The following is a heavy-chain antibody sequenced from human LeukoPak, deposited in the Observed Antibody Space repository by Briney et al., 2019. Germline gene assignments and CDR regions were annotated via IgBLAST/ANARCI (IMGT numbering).Heavy chain of an antibody. CDR1: GGSISSSSYY. Sequence: SETLSLTCTVSGGSISSSSYYWGWIRQPPGKGLEWIGSIYYSGSTYYNPSLKSRVTISVDTSKNQFSLKLSSVTAADTAVYYRASIAVAGSYWGQGTLVTVSS. D-gene: IGHD6-19*01. CDR2: IYYSGST. CDR3: ASIAVAGSY. J-gene: IGHJ4*02. V-gene: IGHV4-39*01.